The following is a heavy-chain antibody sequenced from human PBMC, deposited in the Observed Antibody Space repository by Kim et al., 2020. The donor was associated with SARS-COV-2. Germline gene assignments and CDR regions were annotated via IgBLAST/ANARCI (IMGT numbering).Heavy chain of an antibody. J-gene: IGHJ4*02. CDR1: GFTFSTYA. CDR2: VGGSGGNT. V-gene: IGHV3-23*01. Sequence: GESLRLSCAASGFTFSTYAMSWVRQAPGKGLEWVSTVGGSGGNTYHADSAKGRFTIFRDNSKNTVDLQMNSLRAEDTAVYYCAKGRSENIAAAFNYWGQGTLVSVSS. D-gene: IGHD6-13*01. CDR3: AKGRSENIAAAFNY.